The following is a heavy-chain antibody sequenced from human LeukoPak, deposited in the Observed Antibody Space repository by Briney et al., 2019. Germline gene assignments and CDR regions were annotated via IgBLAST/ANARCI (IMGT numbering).Heavy chain of an antibody. V-gene: IGHV1-69*01. CDR2: IIPVFGSG. J-gene: IGHJ4*02. CDR1: GGTFSRSA. CDR3: AIWGGRGSPQWYGPLDY. Sequence: SVKVSCKAFGGTFSRSALSWVRQAPGQGLEWMGEIIPVFGSGNYAQQFQGRVTITADESTSTAYMELYSLRSEDTALYYCAIWGGRGSPQWYGPLDYWGQGTLSPSPQ. D-gene: IGHD2-8*01.